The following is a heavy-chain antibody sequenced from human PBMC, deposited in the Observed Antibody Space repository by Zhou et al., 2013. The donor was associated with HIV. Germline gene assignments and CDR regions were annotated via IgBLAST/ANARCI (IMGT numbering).Heavy chain of an antibody. CDR1: GGSISSHY. D-gene: IGHD2-15*01. Sequence: QVQLQESGPGLVKPSETLSLTCTVSGGSISSHYWSWIRQPPGKGLEWIGNTYYRGNTKYNPSLKSRVTISVDPSKNQFSLKLSSVTAADTAVYYCAREDNNCFDPWGQGTLVTVSS. CDR2: TYYRGNT. CDR3: AREDNNCFDP. V-gene: IGHV4-59*11. J-gene: IGHJ5*02.